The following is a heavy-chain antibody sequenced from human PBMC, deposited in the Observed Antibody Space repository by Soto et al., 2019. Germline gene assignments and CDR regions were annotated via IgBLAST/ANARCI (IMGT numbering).Heavy chain of an antibody. Sequence: QVQLVQSGAEVKKPGASVKVSCKASGYTFTSYAMHWVRQAPGQRLEWMGWINAGNGNTKYSQKFQARVTITRDTSASTAYMELSSLRSEDTAVYYCARAGYYYDSSGLSSWFDPWGQGTLVTVSS. CDR3: ARAGYYYDSSGLSSWFDP. J-gene: IGHJ5*02. V-gene: IGHV1-3*01. CDR2: INAGNGNT. CDR1: GYTFTSYA. D-gene: IGHD3-22*01.